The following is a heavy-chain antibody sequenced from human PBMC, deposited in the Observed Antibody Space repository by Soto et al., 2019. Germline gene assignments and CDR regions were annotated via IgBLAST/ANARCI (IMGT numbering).Heavy chain of an antibody. J-gene: IGHJ4*02. CDR2: IIPIFGTA. CDR3: ARINDFWSGYARYFDY. Sequence: QVQLVQSGAEVKKPGSSVKVSCKASGGTFSSYAISWVRQAPGQGLEWMGGIIPIFGTANYAQKFQGRVTITADESTSPAYMELSSLRSEDTAVYYCARINDFWSGYARYFDYWGQGTLVTVSS. V-gene: IGHV1-69*01. CDR1: GGTFSSYA. D-gene: IGHD3-3*01.